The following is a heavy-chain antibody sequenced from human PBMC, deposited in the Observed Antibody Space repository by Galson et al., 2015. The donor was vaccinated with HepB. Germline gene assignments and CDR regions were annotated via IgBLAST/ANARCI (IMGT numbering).Heavy chain of an antibody. V-gene: IGHV3-33*01. CDR1: GFTFSSYG. CDR3: AREVPDRGLLWFGEYYFDY. J-gene: IGHJ4*02. Sequence: SLRLSCAASGFTFSSYGMHWVRQAPGKGLEWVAVIWYDGSNKYYADSVKGRFTISRDNSKNTLYLQMNSLRAEDTAVYYCAREVPDRGLLWFGEYYFDYWGQGTLVTVSS. CDR2: IWYDGSNK. D-gene: IGHD3-10*01.